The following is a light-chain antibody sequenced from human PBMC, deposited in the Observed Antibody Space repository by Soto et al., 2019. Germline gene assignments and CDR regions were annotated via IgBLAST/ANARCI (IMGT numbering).Light chain of an antibody. CDR1: QSISSY. CDR2: AAS. J-gene: IGKJ1*01. V-gene: IGKV1-39*01. CDR3: QQSYSTPRK. Sequence: DIQMTQSPSSLSASVRDRVTITCRASQSISSYLNWYQQKPGTAPKLLIYAASSLQSGVPSRFSGSGSGTDFTLTVSSLQPEDFATYVCQQSYSTPRKFGQGTKVEVK.